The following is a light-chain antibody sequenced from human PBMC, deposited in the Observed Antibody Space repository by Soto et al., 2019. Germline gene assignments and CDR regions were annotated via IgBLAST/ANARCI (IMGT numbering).Light chain of an antibody. V-gene: IGKV1D-12*01. CDR2: AGS. J-gene: IGKJ5*01. Sequence: DIQMTQSPSSVSASVGDRVTITCRASQGLSSWLAWYQQKPGKSPKLLIYAGSSLQSGVSSRFSGTGGGTDFTLTISSLQPEDFATYYCPQANSFPITFGQGTRLEIK. CDR1: QGLSSW. CDR3: PQANSFPIT.